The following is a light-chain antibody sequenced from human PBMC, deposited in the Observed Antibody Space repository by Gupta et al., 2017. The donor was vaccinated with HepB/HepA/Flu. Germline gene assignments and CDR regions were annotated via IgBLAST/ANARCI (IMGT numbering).Light chain of an antibody. CDR3: AAWDDSLSGPV. V-gene: IGLV1-47*01. CDR1: SSNIGTNY. Sequence: QSVLTQPPSASGTPGQRVTTSCSGSSSNIGTNYVYWYQQLPGTAPKVLIYRNNQRPSGVPDRFSGSKSGTSASLAISGLRSEDEADYYCAAWDDSLSGPVFGGGTQLTVL. CDR2: RNN. J-gene: IGLJ7*01.